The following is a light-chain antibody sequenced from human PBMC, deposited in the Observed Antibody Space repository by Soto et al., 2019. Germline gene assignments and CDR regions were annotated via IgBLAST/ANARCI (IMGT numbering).Light chain of an antibody. CDR3: QQYSDAPLT. CDR1: QTISRSL. Sequence: EIVLTQSPGTLSLSPGEGATLSCRASQTISRSLLAWYQQKPGQAPRLLISGASSRATGIPDRFSGSGSGTAFTLTISRLKPEDFAVYYCQQYSDAPLTFGGGTKVEIK. V-gene: IGKV3-20*01. J-gene: IGKJ4*01. CDR2: GAS.